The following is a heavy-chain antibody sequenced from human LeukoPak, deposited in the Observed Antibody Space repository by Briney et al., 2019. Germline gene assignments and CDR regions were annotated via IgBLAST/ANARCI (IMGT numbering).Heavy chain of an antibody. CDR1: GFTFSSNS. CDR2: ISTSSITI. D-gene: IGHD4-11*01. CDR3: ARGEVTTGFDY. J-gene: IGHJ4*02. V-gene: IGHV3-48*04. Sequence: GGSLRLSCAASGFTFSSNSMNWVRQAPGKGLEWVSYISTSSITIYYADSVKGRFTISRDNAKNSLYLQMNSLRAEDTAVYYCARGEVTTGFDYWGQGTLVTVSS.